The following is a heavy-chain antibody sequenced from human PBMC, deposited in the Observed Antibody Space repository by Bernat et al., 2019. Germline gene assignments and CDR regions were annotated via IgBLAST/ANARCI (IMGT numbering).Heavy chain of an antibody. D-gene: IGHD3-10*01. CDR2: ISGSGGST. Sequence: EVQLLESGGGLVQPGGSLRLSCAASGFTFSSYAMSWVRQAPGKGLEWVSAISGSGGSTDYAASVKGRFTISRDNSKNTLYLQMNSRRAEDTAVYYCAKGWSKGMVRGYYFDYWGQGTLVTVSS. J-gene: IGHJ4*02. CDR1: GFTFSSYA. CDR3: AKGWSKGMVRGYYFDY. V-gene: IGHV3-23*01.